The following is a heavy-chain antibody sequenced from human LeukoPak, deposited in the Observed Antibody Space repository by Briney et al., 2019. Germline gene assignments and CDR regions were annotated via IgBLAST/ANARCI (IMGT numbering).Heavy chain of an antibody. CDR2: IYYSGST. V-gene: IGHV4-30-4*01. Sequence: PSETLSLTCTVSGGSISSGDYYWSWIRQTPGKGLEWIGYIYYSGSTYYNPSLKSRVIISVDTSKNQFSLKLRSVTAPDTAIYYCANFDVTRGSSDFWGQGTLVTVSS. CDR1: GGSISSGDYY. CDR3: ANFDVTRGSSDF. D-gene: IGHD2-21*02. J-gene: IGHJ4*02.